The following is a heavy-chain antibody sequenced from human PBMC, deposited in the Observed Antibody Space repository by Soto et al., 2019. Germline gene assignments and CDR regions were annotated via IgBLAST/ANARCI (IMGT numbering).Heavy chain of an antibody. CDR3: AKHNTGITVAGYVSFDR. CDR2: IYYSGSS. V-gene: IGHV4-39*01. J-gene: IGHJ4*02. Sequence: QLQLQESGPGLVKPSETLSLTCTVSGASISSTNYYWDWLRQSPGEGVEWIGGIYYSGSSYYSPSLKSRVTISVDTSKNQFSLRLTSVTAADTALYYCAKHNTGITVAGYVSFDRWGQGTLVTVSS. CDR1: GASISSTNYY. D-gene: IGHD6-19*01.